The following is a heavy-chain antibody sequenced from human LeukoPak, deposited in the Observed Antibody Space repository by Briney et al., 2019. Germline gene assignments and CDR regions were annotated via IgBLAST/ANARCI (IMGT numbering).Heavy chain of an antibody. V-gene: IGHV3-7*01. Sequence: GGSLRLSCAASGFTFSNYWMSWVRQAPGKGLEWVANIKQDGSEKYYVDSVKGRFTISRDNAKNSLYLQMNSLRAEDTAVYYCARDTMVRGPFDYWGQGTLVTVSS. CDR1: GFTFSNYW. D-gene: IGHD3-10*01. CDR2: IKQDGSEK. CDR3: ARDTMVRGPFDY. J-gene: IGHJ4*02.